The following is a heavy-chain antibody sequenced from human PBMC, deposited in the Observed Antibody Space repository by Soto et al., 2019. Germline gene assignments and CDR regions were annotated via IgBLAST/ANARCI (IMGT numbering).Heavy chain of an antibody. D-gene: IGHD2-2*01. CDR2: ISSSSTYI. CDR3: ARDPPHCSSTRCYFDH. V-gene: IGHV3-21*01. J-gene: IGHJ4*02. Sequence: EVPLVESGGGLVKPGGSLRLSCAASGFTFSSYSMNWVRQAPGKGLEWVSSISSSSTYIYYADSVKGRFTISRDNVKNSLYLQMNSLRAEDTAVYYCARDPPHCSSTRCYFDHWGQGTLVTVSS. CDR1: GFTFSSYS.